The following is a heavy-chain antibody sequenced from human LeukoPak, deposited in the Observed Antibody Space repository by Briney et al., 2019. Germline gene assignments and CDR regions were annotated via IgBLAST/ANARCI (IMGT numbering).Heavy chain of an antibody. V-gene: IGHV4-4*07. CDR1: GGSINSYY. J-gene: IGHJ6*02. CDR2: IYTSGRT. Sequence: SETLSLTCTVSGGSINSYYWRWIRQSAARGLEWIGHIYTSGRTNYNPSLKSRVTMSVDTSKNQSSLKLSFVTAADTAVYYCARRAANYYGMDVWGQGTTVTVSS. CDR3: ARRAANYYGMDV. D-gene: IGHD6-13*01.